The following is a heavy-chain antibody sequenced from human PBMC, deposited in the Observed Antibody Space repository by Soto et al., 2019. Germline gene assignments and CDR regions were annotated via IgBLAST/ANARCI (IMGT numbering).Heavy chain of an antibody. Sequence: ASVKVSCKTSGYTFTTYAVHWVRQAPGQSLEWMGWINTGNGHTKYSKNFQGRVTITRDTSATTAYMELSSLRSEDTAVYYCVRGRSSGWPRPFYGMDVWGQGTTVTVSS. CDR3: VRGRSSGWPRPFYGMDV. CDR2: INTGNGHT. V-gene: IGHV1-3*04. D-gene: IGHD6-19*01. J-gene: IGHJ6*02. CDR1: GYTFTTYA.